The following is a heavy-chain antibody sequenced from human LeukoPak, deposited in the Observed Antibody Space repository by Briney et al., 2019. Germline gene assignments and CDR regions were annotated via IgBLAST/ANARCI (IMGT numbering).Heavy chain of an antibody. Sequence: GESLKISCKGSGYSFISSWIGWVRQRLGKGLEWMGRIYPANADTNYGPSFEGRVTMSGDKSIITAYLQWSSLQAADTAQYYWARVSTVGLSQDIAMVIYEPFDYWGQGTLVTVSS. V-gene: IGHV5-51*01. CDR1: GYSFISSW. CDR2: IYPANADT. D-gene: IGHD2-15*01. CDR3: ARVSTVGLSQDIAMVIYEPFDY. J-gene: IGHJ4*01.